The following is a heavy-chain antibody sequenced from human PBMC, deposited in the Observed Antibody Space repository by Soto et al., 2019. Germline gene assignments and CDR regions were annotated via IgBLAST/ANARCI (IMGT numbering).Heavy chain of an antibody. Sequence: GESLKISCKGSGYRFTSYWISWVRQMPGKGLDWMGIIYPGDSDTRYSPSFQGQVTISADKSISTAYLQWSSLKASDTAMYYCARHPKGWLQPPFDYWGQGTLVTVSS. D-gene: IGHD5-12*01. J-gene: IGHJ4*02. CDR2: IYPGDSDT. CDR3: ARHPKGWLQPPFDY. CDR1: GYRFTSYW. V-gene: IGHV5-51*01.